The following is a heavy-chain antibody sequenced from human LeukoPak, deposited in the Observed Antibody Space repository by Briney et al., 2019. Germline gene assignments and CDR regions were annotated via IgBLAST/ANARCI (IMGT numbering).Heavy chain of an antibody. V-gene: IGHV4-34*01. CDR3: AGYSGYVHYFDY. CDR2: INHSGST. J-gene: IGHJ4*02. CDR1: GGSFSGYY. D-gene: IGHD5-12*01. Sequence: PSETLSLTCAVYGGSFSGYYWSWIRQPPGKGLEWIGEINHSGSTNYNPSLKGRVTISVDTSKNQFSLKLSSVTAADTAVYYCAGYSGYVHYFDYWGQGTLVTVSS.